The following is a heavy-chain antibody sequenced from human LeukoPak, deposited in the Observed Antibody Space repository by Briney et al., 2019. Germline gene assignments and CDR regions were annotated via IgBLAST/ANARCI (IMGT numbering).Heavy chain of an antibody. CDR3: ARDEGRGYSYGYDY. Sequence: SETLSLTCTVSGVSIFSYYWNWIRQPPGKGLEWIGYIYYSGSTNYNPSLKSRVTISVDTSKNQFSLKLSSVTAADTAVYYCARDEGRGYSYGYDYWGQGTLVTVSS. V-gene: IGHV4-59*01. D-gene: IGHD5-18*01. J-gene: IGHJ4*02. CDR2: IYYSGST. CDR1: GVSIFSYY.